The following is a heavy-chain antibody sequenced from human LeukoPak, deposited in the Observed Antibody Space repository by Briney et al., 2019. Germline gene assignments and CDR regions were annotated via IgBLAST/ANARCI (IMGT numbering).Heavy chain of an antibody. CDR3: ARDLVAVAGAVDY. CDR1: GSTFSSYS. D-gene: IGHD6-19*01. V-gene: IGHV3-48*04. J-gene: IGHJ4*02. CDR2: ISSSSSTI. Sequence: GGSLRLSCAASGSTFSSYSMNWVRQAPGKGLEWVSYISSSSSTIYYADSVKGRFTISRDNAKNSLYLQMNSLRAEDTAVYYCARDLVAVAGAVDYWGQGTLVTVSS.